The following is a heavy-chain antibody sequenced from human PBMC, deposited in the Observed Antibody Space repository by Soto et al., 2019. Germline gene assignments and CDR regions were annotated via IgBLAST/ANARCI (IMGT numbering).Heavy chain of an antibody. CDR3: ATDDSSGYYPDAFDI. Sequence: HPGGSLRLSCAASGFTFSSYAMSWVRQAPGKGLEWVSAISISGSGGSTYYADSVKGRFTISRDNSKNTLYLQMNSLRAEDTAVYYCATDDSSGYYPDAFDIWGQGTMVTVSS. V-gene: IGHV3-23*01. J-gene: IGHJ3*02. CDR1: GFTFSSYA. D-gene: IGHD3-22*01. CDR2: ISISGSGGST.